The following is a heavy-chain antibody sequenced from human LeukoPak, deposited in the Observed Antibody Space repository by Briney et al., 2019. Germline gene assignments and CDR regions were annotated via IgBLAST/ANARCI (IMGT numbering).Heavy chain of an antibody. CDR1: GFTFSNYA. CDR3: AGRVTGYSSGYVY. D-gene: IGHD5-18*01. V-gene: IGHV3-23*01. CDR2: ISGSAHKI. Sequence: PGGSPRLSCVASGFTFSNYAMSWVRQAPEKGLDWVSVISGSAHKIRYADSVKGRFTISRDNSENTVYLQMNNLRAEDTALYYCAGRVTGYSSGYVYWGQGTLVTVSS. J-gene: IGHJ4*02.